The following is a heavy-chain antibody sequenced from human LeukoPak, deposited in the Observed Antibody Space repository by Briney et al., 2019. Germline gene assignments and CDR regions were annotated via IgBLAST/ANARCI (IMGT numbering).Heavy chain of an antibody. J-gene: IGHJ4*02. V-gene: IGHV3-23*01. CDR1: GFTFSSSA. Sequence: GGSLRLSCAASGFTFSSSAMSWVRQAPGKGLEWVSAISNNGGYTYYADSVKGRFTISRDNSKNTLYLQMNSPRAEDTAVYYCARDRDYYDSSAPFDYWGQGTLVTVSS. CDR2: ISNNGGYT. D-gene: IGHD3-22*01. CDR3: ARDRDYYDSSAPFDY.